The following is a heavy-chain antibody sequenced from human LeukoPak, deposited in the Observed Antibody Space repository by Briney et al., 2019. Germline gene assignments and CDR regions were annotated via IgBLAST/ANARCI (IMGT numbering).Heavy chain of an antibody. CDR2: VKEDGTTK. Sequence: GGSLRLSCAASGFTFTNYWMSWVRQAPGKGLEWVANVKEDGTTKQYVDSVKGRFTISRDNAKNSLYLQMDSLRAEDTAVYYCVSQEVVPHWGQGTLVSVSS. J-gene: IGHJ4*02. CDR3: VSQEVVPH. CDR1: GFTFTNYW. V-gene: IGHV3-7*01. D-gene: IGHD2-15*01.